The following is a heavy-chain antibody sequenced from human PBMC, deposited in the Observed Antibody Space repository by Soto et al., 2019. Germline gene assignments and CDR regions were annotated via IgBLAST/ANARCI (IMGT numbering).Heavy chain of an antibody. D-gene: IGHD1-26*01. CDR2: ISYDGSNK. Sequence: SLRLSCAASGFTFSSYGMHWVRQAPGKGLEWVAVISYDGSNKYYADSVKGRFTISRDNSKNTLYLQMNSLRAEDTAVYYCAKDAGSGSYSYYSGMDVWGQGTTVTVSS. J-gene: IGHJ6*02. CDR3: AKDAGSGSYSYYSGMDV. CDR1: GFTFSSYG. V-gene: IGHV3-30*18.